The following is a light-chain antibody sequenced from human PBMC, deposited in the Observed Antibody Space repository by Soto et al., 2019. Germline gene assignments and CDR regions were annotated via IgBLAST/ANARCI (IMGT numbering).Light chain of an antibody. J-gene: IGKJ1*01. CDR2: GTS. CDR1: QSVSSN. Sequence: EIVMTQSPATLSVSPGERATLSCRASQSVSSNLAWYQQTPGQAPRLLIYGTSTRATGIPARFSGSGSGTEFTLTISSPQSEDFAVYYCQQYNNWPRTFGQGTKVEIK. V-gene: IGKV3-15*01. CDR3: QQYNNWPRT.